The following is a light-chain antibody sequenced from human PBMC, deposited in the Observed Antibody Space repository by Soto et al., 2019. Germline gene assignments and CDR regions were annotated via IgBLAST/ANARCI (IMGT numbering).Light chain of an antibody. Sequence: EIVLTQSPVTLSLSPGERATLSYRASQSVSNAYLAWFQLKPGRAPRLLIYAASGRATGVPDRFSGSGSGTDFTLTISRREPEDFAMYYCQQYGAAPWTFGQGTKVEVK. V-gene: IGKV3-20*01. CDR1: QSVSNAY. J-gene: IGKJ1*01. CDR2: AAS. CDR3: QQYGAAPWT.